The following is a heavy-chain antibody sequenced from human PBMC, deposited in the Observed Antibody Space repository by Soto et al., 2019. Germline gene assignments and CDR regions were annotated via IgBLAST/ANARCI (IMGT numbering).Heavy chain of an antibody. D-gene: IGHD3-10*01. CDR3: ARPDTVRGVSY. V-gene: IGHV3-66*01. CDR2: IYSGGST. CDR1: GFTVSNNY. Sequence: EVQLVESGGGLVQPGGSLRLSCVVSGFTVSNNYMSWVRQAPGKGLEWVSVIYSGGSTSYINSAKGRFPISRDNSKNTVYLQMNSLRAGDTAVYYCARPDTVRGVSYWGQGTLVTVSS. J-gene: IGHJ4*02.